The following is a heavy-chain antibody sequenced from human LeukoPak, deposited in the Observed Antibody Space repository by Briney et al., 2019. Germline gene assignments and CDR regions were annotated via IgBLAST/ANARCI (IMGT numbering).Heavy chain of an antibody. D-gene: IGHD2-21*02. CDR3: ARDFQDPCRGDCYDWFDP. J-gene: IGHJ5*02. V-gene: IGHV3-21*04. Sequence: GGSLRLSCTASGFTFSSYSLNWVRQAPGKGLEWVSSVSTGSNYIYYADSVRGRFTISRDNDKNSLYLQMNSLRAEDTAVYYCARDFQDPCRGDCYDWFDPWGQGTLVTVSS. CDR2: VSTGSNYI. CDR1: GFTFSSYS.